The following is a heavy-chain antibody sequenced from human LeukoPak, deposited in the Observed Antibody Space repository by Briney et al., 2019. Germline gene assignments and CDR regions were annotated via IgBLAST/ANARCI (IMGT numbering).Heavy chain of an antibody. CDR2: IRYNGNDN. CDR1: GFSFNAYG. V-gene: IGHV3-30*02. D-gene: IGHD3-22*01. J-gene: IGHJ4*02. CDR3: AKDGIYYYDSSGYYSPFDY. Sequence: GGSLRLSCAASGFSFNAYGMHRVRQAPGKGLEWLAFIRYNGNDNYYAESVKGRFTISRDNSKNTLYLQMNSLRAEDTAVYYCAKDGIYYYDSSGYYSPFDYWGQGTLVTVSS.